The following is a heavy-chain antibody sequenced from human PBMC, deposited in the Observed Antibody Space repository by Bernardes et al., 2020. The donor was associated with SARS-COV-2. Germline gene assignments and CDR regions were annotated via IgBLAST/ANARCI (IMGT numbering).Heavy chain of an antibody. Sequence: ASVKVSCKASGYMFSNYNMHWVRQAPGQRLEWMGWIYGGNGNTKYSENFQDRVTITRDTSASTAYMELSSLRFEDTAVYYCVRDPPADIVTGPPDYWGQGTLVTVSS. CDR2: IYGGNGNT. D-gene: IGHD3-9*01. CDR3: VRDPPADIVTGPPDY. CDR1: GYMFSNYN. J-gene: IGHJ4*02. V-gene: IGHV1-3*01.